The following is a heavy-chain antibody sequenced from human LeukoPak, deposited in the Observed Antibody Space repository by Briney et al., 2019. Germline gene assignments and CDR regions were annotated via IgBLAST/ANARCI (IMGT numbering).Heavy chain of an antibody. CDR3: ARGLRRAGGAFDI. V-gene: IGHV3-23*01. CDR1: GFTFNRYG. Sequence: GGSLRLSCAASGFTFNRYGMSWVRQAPGKGLEWVSGISVTGSMTYYADSVKGRFTISRDNSKNMVYLQMNSLRAGDMAVYYCARGLRRAGGAFDIWGQGTMVTVSS. J-gene: IGHJ3*02. CDR2: ISVTGSMT. D-gene: IGHD6-19*01.